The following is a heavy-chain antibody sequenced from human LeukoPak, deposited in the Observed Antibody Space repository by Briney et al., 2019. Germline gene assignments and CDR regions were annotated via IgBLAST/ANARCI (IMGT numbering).Heavy chain of an antibody. CDR1: GGSISSSSYY. CDR2: IYYSGST. Sequence: PSETLSLTCTVSGGSISSSSYYWGWIRQPPGKGLEWIGSIYYSGSTYYNPSLKSRVTISVDTSKNQFSLKLTSVTAADTAVYYCARGAAGSYYYYGMDVWDQGTTVTVSS. D-gene: IGHD6-13*01. CDR3: ARGAAGSYYYYGMDV. V-gene: IGHV4-39*01. J-gene: IGHJ6*02.